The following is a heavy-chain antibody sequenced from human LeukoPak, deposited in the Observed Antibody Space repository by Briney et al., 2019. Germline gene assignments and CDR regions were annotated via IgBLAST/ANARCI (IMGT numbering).Heavy chain of an antibody. CDR3: ARGATVTPRYSWFDA. Sequence: GRSLRLSCAASGFTFSSYAMHWVRQAPGKGLERVTVISYDGTNKYYADSVKGRFTISGDNSKNTLFLQMNRLSTEDTAVYYCARGATVTPRYSWFDAWRQGTLVTVSS. J-gene: IGHJ5*02. D-gene: IGHD4-11*01. V-gene: IGHV3-30-3*01. CDR2: ISYDGTNK. CDR1: GFTFSSYA.